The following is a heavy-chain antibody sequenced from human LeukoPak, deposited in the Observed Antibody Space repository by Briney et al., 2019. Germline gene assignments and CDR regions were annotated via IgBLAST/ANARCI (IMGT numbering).Heavy chain of an antibody. D-gene: IGHD5-18*01. J-gene: IGHJ6*03. V-gene: IGHV4-39*01. Sequence: SGTLSLTCTVSGDSISSSNSYWGWIRQPPGKGLEWIGSIYYSGNTYYNASLKSRVTISVDTSKNQFSLKLTSVTAADTAVYYCARTGYSYGWDLYYYYMDVWGKGTTVTVSS. CDR1: GDSISSSNSY. CDR3: ARTGYSYGWDLYYYYMDV. CDR2: IYYSGNT.